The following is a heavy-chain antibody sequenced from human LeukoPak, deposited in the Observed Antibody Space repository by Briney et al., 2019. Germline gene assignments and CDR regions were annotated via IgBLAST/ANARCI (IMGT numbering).Heavy chain of an antibody. CDR2: ISPNSGGT. CDR3: ARESSCDTTNCLAPTDWFDP. Sequence: ASVKVSCKASGYTFTGYYIHWVRQAPGQGLEWMGWISPNSGGTNYAQKFQGRVTMIRDTSITTAYMELSRLRSDDTAVYYCARESSCDTTNCLAPTDWFDPWGQGTLVTVSS. J-gene: IGHJ5*02. V-gene: IGHV1-2*02. CDR1: GYTFTGYY. D-gene: IGHD2/OR15-2a*01.